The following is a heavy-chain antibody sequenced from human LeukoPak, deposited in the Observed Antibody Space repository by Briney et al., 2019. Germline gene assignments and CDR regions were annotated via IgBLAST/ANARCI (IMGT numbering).Heavy chain of an antibody. CDR3: ARDSGSSDYFDY. Sequence: GGSLRLSCAASGFTFSNYAMFWVRQAPGRGLDWVAVMSPDGSSKSYADSVRGRFTVSRDNSKNTLYLQMNSLRAEDTAVYYCARDSGSSDYFDYWGQGTLVTVSS. D-gene: IGHD2-2*01. V-gene: IGHV3-30-3*01. CDR2: MSPDGSSK. J-gene: IGHJ4*02. CDR1: GFTFSNYA.